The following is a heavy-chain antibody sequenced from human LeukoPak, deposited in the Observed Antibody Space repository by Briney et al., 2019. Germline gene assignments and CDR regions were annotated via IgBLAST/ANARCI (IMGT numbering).Heavy chain of an antibody. CDR3: ARASYNDAFDI. CDR1: GGSINNSTYY. J-gene: IGHJ3*02. Sequence: SETLSLTCTVSGGSINNSTYYWGWIRQPPGEGLEWLGTVYYTGSTYHNPSLKSRVSFSVDTSKNQFSLALNSVTAADTAVYYCARASYNDAFDIWGQGTMVTVSS. D-gene: IGHD1-14*01. CDR2: VYYTGST. V-gene: IGHV4-39*07.